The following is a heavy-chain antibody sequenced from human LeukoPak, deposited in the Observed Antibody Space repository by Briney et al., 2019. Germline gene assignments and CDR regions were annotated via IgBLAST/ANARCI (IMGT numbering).Heavy chain of an antibody. Sequence: HPGGSLRLSCAASGFTFSSYSMNWVRQAPGKGLEWVSYISSSSSTIYYADSVKGRFTISRDNAKNSLYLQMNSLRAEDTAVYYCARDLTSTPRQWLVKVVPDAFDIWGQGTMVTVSS. J-gene: IGHJ3*02. V-gene: IGHV3-48*01. D-gene: IGHD6-19*01. CDR2: ISSSSSTI. CDR1: GFTFSSYS. CDR3: ARDLTSTPRQWLVKVVPDAFDI.